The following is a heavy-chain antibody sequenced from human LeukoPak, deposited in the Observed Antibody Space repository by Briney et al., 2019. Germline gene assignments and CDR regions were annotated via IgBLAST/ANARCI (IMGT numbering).Heavy chain of an antibody. CDR2: ISSSSSYI. D-gene: IGHD5-18*01. CDR3: ARSGYDYSYYYGMDV. V-gene: IGHV3-21*01. CDR1: GFTFSSYS. J-gene: IGHJ6*02. Sequence: GGSLRLSCAASGFTFSSYSMNWVRQAPGKGLEWVSSISSSSSYIYYADSVKGRFTISRDNAKNSLYLQMNSLRAEDTAVYYCARSGYDYSYYYGMDVWGQGTTVTVSS.